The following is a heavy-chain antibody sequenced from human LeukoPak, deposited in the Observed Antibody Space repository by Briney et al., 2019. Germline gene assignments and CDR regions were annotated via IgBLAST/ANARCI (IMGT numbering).Heavy chain of an antibody. D-gene: IGHD4-17*01. J-gene: IGHJ4*02. CDR2: ISGSGGST. CDR3: AKDRYGDYVLSFDY. Sequence: GGSLRLSCADSGITFSSYDMSWVRQAPGKGLEWVSAISGSGGSTYYADSMKGRFTISRDNSKNTLYLQMNSLRAEDTAVYYCAKDRYGDYVLSFDYWGQGTLVTVSS. CDR1: GITFSSYD. V-gene: IGHV3-23*01.